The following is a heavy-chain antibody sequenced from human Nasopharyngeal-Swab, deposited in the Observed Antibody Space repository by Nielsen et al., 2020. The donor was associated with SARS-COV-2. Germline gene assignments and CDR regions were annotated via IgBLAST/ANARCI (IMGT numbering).Heavy chain of an antibody. V-gene: IGHV4-30-4*01. J-gene: IGHJ4*02. D-gene: IGHD2-15*01. CDR2: TYYSGST. Sequence: WIRQPPGKGLEWIGYTYYSGSTYYNPSLKSRVTISVDTSKNQFSLKLSSVTAADTAVYYCAREGNCSGGSCYSYFDYWGQGTLVTVSS. CDR3: AREGNCSGGSCYSYFDY.